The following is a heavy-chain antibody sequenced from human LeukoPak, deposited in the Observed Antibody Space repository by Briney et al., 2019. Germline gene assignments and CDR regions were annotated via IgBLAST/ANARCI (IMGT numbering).Heavy chain of an antibody. CDR2: ISYDGSNK. V-gene: IGHV3-30*03. J-gene: IGHJ4*02. D-gene: IGHD6-19*01. Sequence: GGSLRLSCAASGFTFSSYGMHWVRQAPGKGLEWVTVISYDGSNKYYADSVKGRFTVSRDNSTDTVDLQMNSLIVEDTAVYYCARGWQWLVQGYFDYWGQGTLVTVSS. CDR1: GFTFSSYG. CDR3: ARGWQWLVQGYFDY.